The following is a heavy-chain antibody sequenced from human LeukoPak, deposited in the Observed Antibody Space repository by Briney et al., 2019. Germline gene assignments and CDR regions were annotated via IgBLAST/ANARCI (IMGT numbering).Heavy chain of an antibody. CDR2: TRNKVNSYTT. V-gene: IGHV3-72*01. D-gene: IGHD2-21*01. CDR3: ARSRSGEGRRIIDFNY. Sequence: GGSLRLSCAASGFTFSDHYIDWVRQAPGKGLEWVGRTRNKVNSYTTAYAASVTGRFTVSRDDSSNSVYLQMNSLKIEDTAVYYCARSRSGEGRRIIDFNYWGQVSLLTVSS. J-gene: IGHJ4*02. CDR1: GFTFSDHY.